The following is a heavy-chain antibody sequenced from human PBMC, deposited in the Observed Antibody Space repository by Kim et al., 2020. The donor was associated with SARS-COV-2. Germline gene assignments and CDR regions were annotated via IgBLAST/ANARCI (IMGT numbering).Heavy chain of an antibody. J-gene: IGHJ4*02. Sequence: LYNADSVRGRFTISRDNAQNSLYLQMNSLTAEDTAVYYCARDKDWAFDYWGQGTLVTVSS. CDR3: ARDKDWAFDY. D-gene: IGHD3-9*01. CDR2: L. V-gene: IGHV3-48*01.